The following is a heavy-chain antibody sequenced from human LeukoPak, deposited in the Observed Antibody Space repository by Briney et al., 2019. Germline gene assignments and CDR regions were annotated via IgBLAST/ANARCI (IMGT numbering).Heavy chain of an antibody. CDR1: GFTFDDYG. J-gene: IGHJ4*02. CDR2: INWNGGST. CDR3: ARGFGYCGGDCYPYYFDY. D-gene: IGHD2-21*02. V-gene: IGHV3-20*04. Sequence: GGSLTLSCAASGFTFDDYGMSWVRQAPGKGLEWVSGINWNGGSTGYADSVKGRFTISRDNAKNSLYLQMNSVRAEDKALYYCARGFGYCGGDCYPYYFDYWGQGTLVTVSS.